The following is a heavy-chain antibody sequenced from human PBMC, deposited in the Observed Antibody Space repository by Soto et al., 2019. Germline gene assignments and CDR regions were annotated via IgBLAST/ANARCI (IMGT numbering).Heavy chain of an antibody. Sequence: QVQLLESGGCVVQPGRSLRLSCAPSGFTFSSYVMHWVRQAPGKGLEWVALIWYDGSNKYYADYAKGRFTISRDNSKNTVYRQMNSLRAEDTAVYYCARARPQQWLGLAYWGQGTLVTVSS. V-gene: IGHV3-33*01. D-gene: IGHD6-19*01. CDR2: IWYDGSNK. CDR1: GFTFSSYV. CDR3: ARARPQQWLGLAY. J-gene: IGHJ4*02.